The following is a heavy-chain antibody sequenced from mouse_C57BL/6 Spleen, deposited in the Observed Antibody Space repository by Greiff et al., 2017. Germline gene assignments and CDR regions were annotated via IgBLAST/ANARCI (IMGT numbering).Heavy chain of an antibody. CDR1: GYAFSSSW. D-gene: IGHD2-4*01. J-gene: IGHJ1*03. CDR3: ARPLYYDYDGWYFDV. V-gene: IGHV1-82*01. Sequence: VQLQQSGPELVKPGASVKISCKASGYAFSSSWMNWVKQRPGKGLEWIGRIYPGDGDTNYNGKFKGKATLTADKSSSTAYMQLSSLTSEDSAVYFCARPLYYDYDGWYFDVWGTGTTVTVSS. CDR2: IYPGDGDT.